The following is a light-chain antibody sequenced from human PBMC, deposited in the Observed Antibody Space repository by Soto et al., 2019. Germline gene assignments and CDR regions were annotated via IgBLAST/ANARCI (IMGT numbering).Light chain of an antibody. CDR2: KAS. CDR1: QSISSW. Sequence: DSQLTLSPSTLSASVGDRVTITCRASQSISSWLAWYQQKPGKTPKLLIYKASNLESGAPSRFSGSGSGTEFTLTISSLQPDDFATYCCQQYKDYETFGQGTRVEI. CDR3: QQYKDYET. J-gene: IGKJ1*01. V-gene: IGKV1-5*03.